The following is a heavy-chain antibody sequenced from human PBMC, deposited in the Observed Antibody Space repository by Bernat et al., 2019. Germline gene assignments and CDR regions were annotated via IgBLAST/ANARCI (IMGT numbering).Heavy chain of an antibody. CDR3: AREYLNCSSTSCYKKWNWFDP. Sequence: QVQLVQSGAEVKKPGASVKVSCKASGYTFTGYYMHWVRQAPGQGLEWMGWINPNSGGTNYAQKFQGWDTMTSDTSISTAYMELSRLRSDDTAVYYCAREYLNCSSTSCYKKWNWFDPWGQGTLVTVSS. V-gene: IGHV1-2*04. CDR2: INPNSGGT. CDR1: GYTFTGYY. J-gene: IGHJ5*02. D-gene: IGHD2-2*02.